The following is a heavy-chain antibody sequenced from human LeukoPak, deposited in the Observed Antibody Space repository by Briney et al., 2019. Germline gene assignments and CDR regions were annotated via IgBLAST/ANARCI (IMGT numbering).Heavy chain of an antibody. CDR2: IYYSGST. D-gene: IGHD2-15*01. CDR1: GGSISSFY. V-gene: IGHV4-59*01. J-gene: IGHJ4*02. CDR3: ARGVVAAPTNFDY. Sequence: PSETLSLTCTVSGGSISSFYWSWIRQPPGKGLEWIGYIYYSGSTNYNPSLKSRVTISVDTSKNQFSLKLNSVTAADTAVYYCARGVVAAPTNFDYWGQGTLVTVSS.